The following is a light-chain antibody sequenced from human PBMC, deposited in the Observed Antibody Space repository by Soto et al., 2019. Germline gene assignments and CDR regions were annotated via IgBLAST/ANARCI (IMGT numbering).Light chain of an antibody. CDR1: QSVSSSY. J-gene: IGKJ1*01. Sequence: EIVLTQSPGTLSLSPWERATLSCRASQSVSSSYLGWYQQKPGQAPRLLIYGASSRATGIPDRFSGSGSGTDFTLTISRLEPEDFAVYYCQQYGSSPTWTFGQGTKVDIK. CDR2: GAS. CDR3: QQYGSSPTWT. V-gene: IGKV3-20*01.